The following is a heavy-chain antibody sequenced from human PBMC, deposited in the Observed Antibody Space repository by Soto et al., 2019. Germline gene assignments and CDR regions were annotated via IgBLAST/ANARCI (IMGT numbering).Heavy chain of an antibody. D-gene: IGHD1-26*01. J-gene: IGHJ6*02. V-gene: IGHV1-46*01. Sequence: GASVKVSCKASGYTFTSYYMHWVRQAPGQGLEWMGIINPSGGSTSYAQKFQGRVTMTRDTSTSTVYMELSSLRSEDTAVYYCARDWAGGGSYLYDMDVWGQGTTVTVSS. CDR2: INPSGGST. CDR3: ARDWAGGGSYLYDMDV. CDR1: GYTFTSYY.